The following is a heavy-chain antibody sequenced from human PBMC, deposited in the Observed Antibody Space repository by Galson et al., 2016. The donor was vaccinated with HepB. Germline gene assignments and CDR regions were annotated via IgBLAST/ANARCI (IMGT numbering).Heavy chain of an antibody. D-gene: IGHD2/OR15-2a*01. CDR1: GTSVSSGDYY. CDR2: ISDSGST. V-gene: IGHV4-31*03. J-gene: IGHJ5*02. CDR3: ARYDESVKNWPLRSHNWIDP. Sequence: TLSLTCTVSGTSVSSGDYYWTWIRQRPGEGLEWIGYISDSGSTYYDPSLKSRLTISVDTSKNQFSLDLNTVTPADTAVYVCARYDESVKNWPLRSHNWIDPWGQGTLVTVSS.